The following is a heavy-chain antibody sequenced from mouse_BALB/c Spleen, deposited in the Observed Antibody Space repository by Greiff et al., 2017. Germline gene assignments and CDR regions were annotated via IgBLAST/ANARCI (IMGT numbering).Heavy chain of an antibody. Sequence: QVQLQPSGAELAKPGASVKMSCKASGYTFTSYWMHWVKQRPGHGLEWIGYINPSTGYTEYYQKFKDTATLTADKYSSTAYMQLSSLTSEYSAVYDCARGFYGSSSRWFAYWGQGTLVTVSA. CDR2: INPSTGYT. J-gene: IGHJ3*01. CDR3: ARGFYGSSSRWFAY. V-gene: IGHV1-7*01. CDR1: GYTFTSYW. D-gene: IGHD1-1*01.